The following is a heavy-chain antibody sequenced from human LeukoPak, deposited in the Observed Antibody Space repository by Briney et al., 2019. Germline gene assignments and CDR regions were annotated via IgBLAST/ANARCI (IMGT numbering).Heavy chain of an antibody. Sequence: PSETLSLTCTVSGGSISSGSYYWSWIRQPAGKGLEWIGRFHTSGSPYYNPSLRSRVTISVDTSQNQFSLKLGPVTAADTAVYYCARDLDGDYDSYSFDYWGQGILVTVSS. CDR1: GGSISSGSYY. CDR3: ARDLDGDYDSYSFDY. V-gene: IGHV4-61*02. CDR2: FHTSGSP. J-gene: IGHJ4*02. D-gene: IGHD2-21*02.